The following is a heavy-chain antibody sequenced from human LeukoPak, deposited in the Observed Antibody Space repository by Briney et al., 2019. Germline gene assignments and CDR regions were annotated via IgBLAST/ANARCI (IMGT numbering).Heavy chain of an antibody. CDR1: GGSISSYY. J-gene: IGHJ3*01. CDR2: IYYSGST. Sequence: SETLSLTCTVSGGSISSYYWSWIRQPPGKGLEWIGYIYYSGSTNYNPSLKSRVTISVDTSKNQLSLKLSSVTAADTAVYYCARGAVWFGELLLCGQGTMVTVSS. V-gene: IGHV4-59*01. D-gene: IGHD3-10*01. CDR3: ARGAVWFGELLL.